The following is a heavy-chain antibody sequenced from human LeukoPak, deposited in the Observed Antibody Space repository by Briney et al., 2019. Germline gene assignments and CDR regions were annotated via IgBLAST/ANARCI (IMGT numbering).Heavy chain of an antibody. CDR3: ARAGELRYMDV. Sequence: GGTLRLSCVASGFTFSTYGMSWVRQAPGKGLEWVSAISGSGGSTYYADSVKGRFTISRDNAKNSLFLQMSSLRADDTAIYYCARAGELRYMDVWGKGTAVTVSS. CDR2: ISGSGGST. CDR1: GFTFSTYG. D-gene: IGHD3-16*01. J-gene: IGHJ6*03. V-gene: IGHV3-23*01.